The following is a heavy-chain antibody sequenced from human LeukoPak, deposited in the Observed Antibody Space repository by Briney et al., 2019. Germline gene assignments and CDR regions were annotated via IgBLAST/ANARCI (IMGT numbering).Heavy chain of an antibody. CDR1: RFTFDDYG. CDR3: ARGSQSYYFDY. Sequence: GGSLRLSCAASRFTFDDYGMSWVRQAPGKGLEWVSGINWNGGSTAYADSVKGRFTISRDNAKNSLYLEMNSLRAEDTALYYCARGSQSYYFDYWGQGTLVTVSS. V-gene: IGHV3-20*04. J-gene: IGHJ4*02. CDR2: INWNGGST.